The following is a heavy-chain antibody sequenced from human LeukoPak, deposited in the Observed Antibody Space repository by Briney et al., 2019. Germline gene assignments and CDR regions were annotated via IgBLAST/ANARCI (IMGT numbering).Heavy chain of an antibody. Sequence: SVKVSCKASGGTFSSYAISWVRQAPGQGLEWMGGIIPIFGTANYAQKFQGRVTITTDESTSTAYMELSSLRSEDTAVYYCARDNSGYYSGYYYYYYMDVWGKGATVTVSS. CDR3: ARDNSGYYSGYYYYYYMDV. CDR1: GGTFSSYA. D-gene: IGHD3-22*01. CDR2: IIPIFGTA. J-gene: IGHJ6*03. V-gene: IGHV1-69*05.